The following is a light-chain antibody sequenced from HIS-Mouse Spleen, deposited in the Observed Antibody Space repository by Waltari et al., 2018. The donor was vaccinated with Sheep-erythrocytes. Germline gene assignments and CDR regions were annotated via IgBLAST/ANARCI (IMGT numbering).Light chain of an antibody. CDR1: SRDVGGYTY. Sequence: QSALTQPRSVSGSPGQSVTISCTGTSRDVGGYTYVSWYQQHPGKAPKLMISDVSKRPSGVPERFSGSNSGNTATLTISGTQAMDEADYYCQAWDSSIVVFGGGTKLTVL. V-gene: IGLV2-11*01. CDR2: DVS. CDR3: QAWDSSIVV. J-gene: IGLJ2*01.